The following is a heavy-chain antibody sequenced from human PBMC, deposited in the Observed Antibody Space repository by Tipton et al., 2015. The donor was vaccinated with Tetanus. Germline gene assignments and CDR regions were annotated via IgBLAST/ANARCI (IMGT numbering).Heavy chain of an antibody. CDR2: INHSGST. CDR1: GGSFSGYY. D-gene: IGHD5-18*01. Sequence: GLVKPSETLSLTCAVYGGSFSGYYWSWIRQPPGKGLEWIGEINHSGSTNYNPSLKSRVTISVDTSKNQFSLKLSSVTAADTAVYYCARSSGLPEFDYWGQGTLVTVSS. V-gene: IGHV4-34*09. CDR3: ARSSGLPEFDY. J-gene: IGHJ4*02.